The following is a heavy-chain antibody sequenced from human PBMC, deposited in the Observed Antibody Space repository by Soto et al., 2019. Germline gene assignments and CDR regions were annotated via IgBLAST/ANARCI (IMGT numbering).Heavy chain of an antibody. CDR2: IKQDGSEK. Sequence: EVQLVESGGGSVQPGGSLRLYCAASGFTFNKYWMNWVRQAPGKGLEWVASIKQDGSEKNYVDSVRGRFTISRDNAKTSLFLQMDSLRAEDTAVYYCVRHSWKDGASLGQGTLVAVSS. CDR1: GFTFNKYW. CDR3: VRHSWKDGAS. V-gene: IGHV3-7*01. D-gene: IGHD1-1*01. J-gene: IGHJ5*02.